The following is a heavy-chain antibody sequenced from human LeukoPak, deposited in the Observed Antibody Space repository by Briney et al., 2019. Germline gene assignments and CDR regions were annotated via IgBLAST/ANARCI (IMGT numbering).Heavy chain of an antibody. CDR3: ARGLGYDILTGRAFPFDP. CDR2: ISYDGSNK. CDR1: GFTFSSYA. V-gene: IGHV3-30*04. Sequence: GGSLRLSCAASGFTFSSYAMHWVRQAPGKGREWVAVISYDGSNKYYADSVKGRFTISRDNSKNTLYLQMNSLRAEDTAVYYCARGLGYDILTGRAFPFDPWGQGTLVTVSS. J-gene: IGHJ5*02. D-gene: IGHD3-9*01.